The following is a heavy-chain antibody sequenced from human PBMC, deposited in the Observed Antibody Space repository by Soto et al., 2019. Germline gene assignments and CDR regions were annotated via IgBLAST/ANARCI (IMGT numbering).Heavy chain of an antibody. Sequence: QVQLVESGGGVVQPGRSLRLSCAASGFTFSSYAMPWVRQAPGKGLEWVAVIWYDGSNKYSADSVKGRFTISRDNSKNTLYLQMNSLRAEDTAVYYCARIMCGGDCYDFDYWGQGTLVTVSS. D-gene: IGHD2-21*02. CDR1: GFTFSSYA. V-gene: IGHV3-33*01. CDR2: IWYDGSNK. CDR3: ARIMCGGDCYDFDY. J-gene: IGHJ4*02.